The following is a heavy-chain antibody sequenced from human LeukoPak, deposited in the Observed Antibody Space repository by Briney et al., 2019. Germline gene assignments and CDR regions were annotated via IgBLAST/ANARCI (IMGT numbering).Heavy chain of an antibody. Sequence: GGSLRLSCAASGFTFRNAWMDWVRQAPGKGLEWVGRIKSNPDGGTTDYAAPVRGRFIVSRDDSKNTLYLQMNSLKIEHTAVFYCITVFYSVTYWGRGALVTVSS. J-gene: IGHJ4*01. CDR3: ITVFYSVTY. CDR2: IKSNPDGGTT. V-gene: IGHV3-15*01. D-gene: IGHD2-15*01. CDR1: GFTFRNAW.